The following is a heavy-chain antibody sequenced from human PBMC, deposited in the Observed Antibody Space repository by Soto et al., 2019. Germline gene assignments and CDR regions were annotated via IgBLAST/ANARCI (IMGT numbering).Heavy chain of an antibody. V-gene: IGHV3-48*02. J-gene: IGHJ4*02. D-gene: IGHD2-21*02. CDR1: GFTFKTFV. CDR2: ISGSSNTI. CDR3: VRGTGVMTAFAYFDY. Sequence: EVQLVESGGGLVQPGGSLRLSCAASGFTFKTFVMNWVRQAPGKGLEWVSYISGSSNTINFADSVRGRFTISRDNAKNSMYLQMNSLRDEDTAVYYCVRGTGVMTAFAYFDYWGQGTLVTVSS.